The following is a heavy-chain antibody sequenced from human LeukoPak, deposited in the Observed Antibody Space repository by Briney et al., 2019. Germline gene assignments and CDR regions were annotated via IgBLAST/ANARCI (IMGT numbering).Heavy chain of an antibody. CDR1: GLTFSSCW. CDR3: AKVPRNRGLGY. J-gene: IGHJ4*02. Sequence: SSGSLRLSCAVSGLTFSSCWMSWVRQAPGKGLEWVANINKDRSEKYYVDSMGGRFIISRDNAKNSLYLQMNSLRAEATAVYYCAKVPRNRGLGYWGQGARVTLSS. D-gene: IGHD1-14*01. V-gene: IGHV3-7*01. CDR2: INKDRSEK.